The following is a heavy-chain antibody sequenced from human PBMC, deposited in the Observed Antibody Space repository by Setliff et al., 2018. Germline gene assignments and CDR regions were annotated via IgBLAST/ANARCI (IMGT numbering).Heavy chain of an antibody. D-gene: IGHD7-27*01. Sequence: GASVKVSCKASGYAFTTYGLSWVRQAPGQGLQWMGWISGYNGNTNYAQKFQGRVSMTTDTSTNTAYMELRSLKSDDTAVYYCARLITVEPGKGDSYYYYGLDVWGRGTTVTVSS. V-gene: IGHV1-18*04. J-gene: IGHJ6*02. CDR3: ARLITVEPGKGDSYYYYGLDV. CDR2: ISGYNGNT. CDR1: GYAFTTYG.